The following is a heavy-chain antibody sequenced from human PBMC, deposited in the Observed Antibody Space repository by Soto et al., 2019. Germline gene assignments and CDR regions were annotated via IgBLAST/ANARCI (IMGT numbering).Heavy chain of an antibody. D-gene: IGHD5-18*01. Sequence: GGSLRLSCAASGFTFSSYAMSWVRQAPGKGLEWVSAISGSGDSTYYADSVKGRLTISRDNSKNTLYLQMNSLRAEDTAVYYCAKYTYGYWYFDLWGRGTLVTVSS. J-gene: IGHJ2*01. CDR3: AKYTYGYWYFDL. V-gene: IGHV3-23*01. CDR2: ISGSGDST. CDR1: GFTFSSYA.